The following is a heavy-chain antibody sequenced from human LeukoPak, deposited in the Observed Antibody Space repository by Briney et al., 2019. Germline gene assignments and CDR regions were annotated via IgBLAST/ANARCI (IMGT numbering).Heavy chain of an antibody. CDR2: ISGSGNKT. Sequence: GGSLRLSCGVSGFTFSHFAMSWVRQAPGKGLQWVSTISGSGNKTYDADFVKGRFTISRDNSKNTLYLQMTGLRAEDTAVYYCAKLKRVGIAPCDDWGQGILVTVSS. CDR1: GFTFSHFA. J-gene: IGHJ4*02. V-gene: IGHV3-23*01. CDR3: AKLKRVGIAPCDD. D-gene: IGHD3-10*01.